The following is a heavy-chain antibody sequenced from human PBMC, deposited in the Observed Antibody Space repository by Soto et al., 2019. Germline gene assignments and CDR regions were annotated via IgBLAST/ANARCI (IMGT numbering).Heavy chain of an antibody. D-gene: IGHD5-18*01. Sequence: QVQLVQSGAEVKKPGASVKVSCKASGYTFTSYGISWVRQAPGQGLEWMGWISAYNGNTNYAQNLQGRVTMTTDTSTSTAYMELSSVRSDDTAVYYCARDPYGQDHTAMGQFDYWGRGTLVIVSS. CDR2: ISAYNGNT. CDR1: GYTFTSYG. V-gene: IGHV1-18*01. J-gene: IGHJ4*02. CDR3: ARDPYGQDHTAMGQFDY.